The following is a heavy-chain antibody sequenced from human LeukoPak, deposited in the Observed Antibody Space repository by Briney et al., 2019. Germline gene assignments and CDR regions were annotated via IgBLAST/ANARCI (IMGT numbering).Heavy chain of an antibody. CDR1: GFTFSAYA. D-gene: IGHD4-17*01. J-gene: IGHJ6*02. CDR3: AKVPNDYGDYSGMDV. V-gene: IGHV3-23*01. Sequence: GGSLRLSWAASGFTFSAYAMTWVRQAPEKGLEWVSAISGTGGSTYYVDSVKGRFTISRDNSKNTLYLQMNSLRAEDTAVYYCAKVPNDYGDYSGMDVWGQGTTVTVS. CDR2: ISGTGGST.